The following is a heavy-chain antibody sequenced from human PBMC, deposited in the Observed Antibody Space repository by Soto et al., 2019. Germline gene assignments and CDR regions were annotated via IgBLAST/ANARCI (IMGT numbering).Heavy chain of an antibody. D-gene: IGHD3-22*01. Sequence: PSETLSLTCAVSGYSISSGYYWGWIRQPPGKGLEWIGSIYHSGSTYYNPSLKSRVTISVDTSKNQFSLKLSSVTAADMAVYYCARDSWPTYYYDSSGYVYFDYWGQGTLVTVSS. CDR2: IYHSGST. V-gene: IGHV4-38-2*02. CDR1: GYSISSGYY. J-gene: IGHJ4*02. CDR3: ARDSWPTYYYDSSGYVYFDY.